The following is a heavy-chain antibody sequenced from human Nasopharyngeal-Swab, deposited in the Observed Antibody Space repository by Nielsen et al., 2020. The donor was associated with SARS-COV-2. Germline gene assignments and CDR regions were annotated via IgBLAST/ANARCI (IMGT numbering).Heavy chain of an antibody. CDR3: ATPWELSAY. J-gene: IGHJ4*02. D-gene: IGHD1-26*01. Sequence: WICQPPGKGLEWIGSIYYSGSTYYNPSLKSRVTISVDTSPPPFSPTLPPVTAADTAVYYCATPWELSAYWGQGTLVTVSS. CDR2: IYYSGST. V-gene: IGHV4-39*01.